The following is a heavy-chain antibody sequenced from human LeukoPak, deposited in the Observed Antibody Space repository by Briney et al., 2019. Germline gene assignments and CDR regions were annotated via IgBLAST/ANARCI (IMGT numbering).Heavy chain of an antibody. Sequence: SETLSLTCTVSGGSISSYYWSWIRQPPGKGLEWIGYIYYTGSTNYNPSLTSRVTISVDTSKNQFSLKLTSVTAADTAVYYCARGPHWVTGDYDAFDIWGQGTMVTVSS. J-gene: IGHJ3*02. CDR2: IYYTGST. CDR3: ARGPHWVTGDYDAFDI. V-gene: IGHV4-59*01. CDR1: GGSISSYY. D-gene: IGHD4-17*01.